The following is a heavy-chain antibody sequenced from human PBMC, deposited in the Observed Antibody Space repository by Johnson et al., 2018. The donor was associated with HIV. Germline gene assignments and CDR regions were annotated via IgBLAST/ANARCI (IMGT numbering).Heavy chain of an antibody. Sequence: QVQLVESGGGVVQPGKSLRLSCAASGFTFSSYGMHWVRQAAGKGLEWVALIWYDGSNKYYADSVKGRFTISRENSKNTLYLQMNSLRGEDMAVYYCATAYCGGVTCPLWSAFDIWGQGTMVTVSS. D-gene: IGHD2-21*01. CDR1: GFTFSSYG. V-gene: IGHV3-33*01. CDR3: ATAYCGGVTCPLWSAFDI. CDR2: IWYDGSNK. J-gene: IGHJ3*02.